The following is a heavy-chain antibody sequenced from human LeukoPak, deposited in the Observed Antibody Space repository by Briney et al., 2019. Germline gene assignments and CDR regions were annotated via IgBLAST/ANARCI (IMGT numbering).Heavy chain of an antibody. CDR1: GFTFRSYW. D-gene: IGHD6-13*01. Sequence: PGGSLRLSCAASGFTFRSYWMSWVRQAPGKGLEWVANIKQDGSEKYYVDSVKGRFTISRDNSKSTLYLQMNSLRAEDTAVYYCARGRYSSSWYPDYYYYYYMDVWGKGTTVTVSS. V-gene: IGHV3-7*01. CDR2: IKQDGSEK. J-gene: IGHJ6*03. CDR3: ARGRYSSSWYPDYYYYYYMDV.